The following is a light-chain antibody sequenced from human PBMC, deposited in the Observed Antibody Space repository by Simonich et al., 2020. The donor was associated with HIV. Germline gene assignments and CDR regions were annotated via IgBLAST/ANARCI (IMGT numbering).Light chain of an antibody. J-gene: IGKJ1*01. CDR1: QGIISY. V-gene: IGKV1-5*03. CDR3: QQYNSYSPAWT. CDR2: KAS. Sequence: IRMTQSPSSLSASTGDRVTITFRENQGIISYFAWYQQKPGKAPNLLIYKASSLESGVPSRFSGSGSGTEFTLTISSLQPDDFATYYCQQYNSYSPAWTFGQGTKVEIK.